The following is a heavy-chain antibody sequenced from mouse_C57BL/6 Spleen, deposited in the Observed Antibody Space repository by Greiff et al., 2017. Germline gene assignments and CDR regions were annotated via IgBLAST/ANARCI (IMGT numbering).Heavy chain of an antibody. CDR3: ARSGDGSVYFGY. CDR2: IYPGSGNT. J-gene: IGHJ2*01. V-gene: IGHV1-76*01. CDR1: GYTFTDYY. D-gene: IGHD2-3*01. Sequence: VQLQESGAELVRPGASVKLSCKASGYTFTDYYINWVKQRPGQGLEWIARIYPGSGNTYYNEKFKGKATLTAEKSSSTAYMQLSSLTSEDSAVYFCARSGDGSVYFGYWGQGTTLTVSS.